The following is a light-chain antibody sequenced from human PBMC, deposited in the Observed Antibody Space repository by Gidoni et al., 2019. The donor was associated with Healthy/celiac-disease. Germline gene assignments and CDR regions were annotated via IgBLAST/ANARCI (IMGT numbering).Light chain of an antibody. CDR2: GSS. V-gene: IGKV3-15*01. CDR3: QQYNNWPQWT. J-gene: IGKJ1*01. Sequence: EIVMTQSPATLSGAPGERATPSFRASQSVSSNLAWYQQKPGQAPRLLIYGSSTRATGIPARFSGSGSGTEFTLTSSSLQSEDFPVYYCQQYNNWPQWTFGQGTKVEIK. CDR1: QSVSSN.